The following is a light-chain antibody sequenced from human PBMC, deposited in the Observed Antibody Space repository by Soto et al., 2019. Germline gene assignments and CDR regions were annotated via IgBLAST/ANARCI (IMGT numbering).Light chain of an antibody. J-gene: IGKJ1*01. CDR3: QQYDTSPRT. CDR2: GAS. V-gene: IGKV3-20*01. CDR1: QSVSSNY. Sequence: EIVLTQSPGTLSLSPGERATLSCRASQSVSSNYLAWYQQKRGQAPRLLIYGASSRATGIPTRFSGSGSGTDFTLTISRLAPEDFAEYYCQQYDTSPRTFGQGTKVEI.